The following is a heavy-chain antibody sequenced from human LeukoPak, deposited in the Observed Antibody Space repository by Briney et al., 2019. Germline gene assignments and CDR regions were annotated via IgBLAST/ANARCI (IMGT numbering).Heavy chain of an antibody. V-gene: IGHV4-59*01. D-gene: IGHD6-19*01. CDR2: IYYSGST. CDR3: ARWSSGWYDFDY. CDR1: GGSISSYY. Sequence: SETLSLTCTVSGGSISSYYWGWIRQPPGKGLEWIGYIYYSGSTNYNPSLKSRVTISVDTSKNQFSLKLSSVTAADTAVYYCARWSSGWYDFDYWGQGTLVTVSS. J-gene: IGHJ4*02.